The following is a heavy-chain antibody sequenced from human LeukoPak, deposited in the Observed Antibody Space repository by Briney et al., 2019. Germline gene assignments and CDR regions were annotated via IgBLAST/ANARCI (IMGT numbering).Heavy chain of an antibody. Sequence: GASVKVSCKASGGTFSSYAISWVRQAPGQGLEWMGRIIPIFGTANYAQKFQVRVTITTDESTSTAYMELSSLRSEDTAVYYCARDTGAAGYCSGGSCYVWGQGTLVTVSS. CDR2: IIPIFGTA. CDR1: GGTFSSYA. D-gene: IGHD2-15*01. V-gene: IGHV1-69*05. CDR3: ARDTGAAGYCSGGSCYV. J-gene: IGHJ4*02.